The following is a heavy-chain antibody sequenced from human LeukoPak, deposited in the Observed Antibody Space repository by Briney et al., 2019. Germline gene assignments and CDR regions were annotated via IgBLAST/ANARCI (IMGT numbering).Heavy chain of an antibody. CDR3: ARLTAY. CDR2: ISGSGGST. Sequence: AGGSLRLSCAASGFTFSSSAMSWVLQAPGKGLEWVSAISGSGGSTYYADSVKGRFTISRDTSKNTLHLQMNTLRAEDTAVYYCARLTAYWGQGTLVTVSS. D-gene: IGHD3-16*01. V-gene: IGHV3-23*01. J-gene: IGHJ4*02. CDR1: GFTFSSSA.